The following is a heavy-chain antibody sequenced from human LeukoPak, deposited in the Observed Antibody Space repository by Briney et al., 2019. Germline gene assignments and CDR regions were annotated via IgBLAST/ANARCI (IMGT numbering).Heavy chain of an antibody. D-gene: IGHD3-22*01. CDR3: ARDYSSGRDF. Sequence: GGSLSLSCAASGFTFSTKWMSWVRQAPGKGLEWVATINQDGSDQYYVDSVKGRFTISRDNAKNSLDLQMNSLRAEDTAVYYCARDYSSGRDFWGQGTLVTVSS. CDR2: INQDGSDQ. V-gene: IGHV3-7*04. CDR1: GFTFSTKW. J-gene: IGHJ4*02.